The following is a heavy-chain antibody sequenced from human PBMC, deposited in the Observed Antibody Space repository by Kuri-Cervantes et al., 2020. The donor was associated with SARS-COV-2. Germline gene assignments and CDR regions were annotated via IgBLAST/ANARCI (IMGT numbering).Heavy chain of an antibody. D-gene: IGHD6-13*01. CDR3: ARNRQGIADDY. Sequence: SGPTLVKPTQTLPLTCNFSGFSLNTSGMCVSWIRQPPGKALEWLARIDWDDDKYYSTSLKTRLNTSKDTSKNQVVLTMTNMDPVDTATYYCARNRQGIADDYWGQGTLVTVSS. CDR1: GFSLNTSGMC. J-gene: IGHJ4*02. V-gene: IGHV2-70*11. CDR2: IDWDDDK.